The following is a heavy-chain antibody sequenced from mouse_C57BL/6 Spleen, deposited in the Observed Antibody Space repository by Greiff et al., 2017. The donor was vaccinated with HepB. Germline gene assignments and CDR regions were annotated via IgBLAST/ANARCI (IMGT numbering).Heavy chain of an antibody. J-gene: IGHJ3*01. CDR1: GFTFSSYG. CDR3: AREKPYVYDRAAWFAY. Sequence: EVQRVESGGDLVKPGGSLKLSCAASGFTFSSYGMSWVRQTPDKRLEWVATISSGGSYTYYPDSVKGRFTISRDNAKNTLYLQMSSLKSEDTAMYYCAREKPYVYDRAAWFAYWGQGTLVTVSA. CDR2: ISSGGSYT. V-gene: IGHV5-6*01. D-gene: IGHD2-2*01.